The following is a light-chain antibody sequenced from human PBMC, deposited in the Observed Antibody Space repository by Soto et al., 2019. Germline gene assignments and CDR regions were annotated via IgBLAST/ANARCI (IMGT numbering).Light chain of an antibody. Sequence: DIQMTQSPSSLSASVGDRVTITCRTSESVLTYLNWYQQKPGKAPKRLVFAASSLQTGVPSRFSGSGSGTHFTLTISSLQPEDFATYFCQQSYSTPPWTFGQGTKVEVK. J-gene: IGKJ1*01. CDR2: AAS. CDR3: QQSYSTPPWT. CDR1: ESVLTY. V-gene: IGKV1-39*01.